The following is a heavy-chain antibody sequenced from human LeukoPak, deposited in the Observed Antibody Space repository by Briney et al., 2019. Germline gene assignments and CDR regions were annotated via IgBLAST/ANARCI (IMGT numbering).Heavy chain of an antibody. CDR3: ARTYYGSGSYLY. D-gene: IGHD3-10*01. CDR2: ISTYDHDT. CDR1: GYTFTNYG. J-gene: IGHJ4*02. Sequence: GASVKVSCKASGYTFTNYGISWVRQAPGQGLEWMAWISTYDHDTNYAQKFQGRATMTRDTSISTAYMELSRLRSDDTAVYYCARTYYGSGSYLYWGQGTLVTVSS. V-gene: IGHV1-18*01.